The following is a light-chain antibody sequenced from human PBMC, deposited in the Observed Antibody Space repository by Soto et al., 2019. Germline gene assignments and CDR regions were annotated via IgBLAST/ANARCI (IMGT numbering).Light chain of an antibody. CDR3: QQFANSTRT. CDR1: QEISRH. V-gene: IGKV1-33*01. CDR2: DXS. Sequence: IYMTQSPSSLSASLGDRVTIAXQASQEISRHFNWYQYKEGXAPKXXXYDXSNWACGFPSRLSGSGSGTDFTLPISSLQPEDSAIYYWQQFANSTRTFGQGTRVEIK. J-gene: IGKJ5*01.